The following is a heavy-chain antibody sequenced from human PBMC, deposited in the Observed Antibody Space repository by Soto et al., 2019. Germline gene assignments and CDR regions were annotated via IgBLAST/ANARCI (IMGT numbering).Heavy chain of an antibody. D-gene: IGHD3-10*01. Sequence: GGSLRLSCAASGLTFSTYAISWVRQAPGKGLEWVSAISGGGDKTYYADPVKGRFTISRDNSKNTLSLQMISLRDEDTAVYYCAKEVPGAHTFYLDQWGQGTLVTVSS. CDR1: GLTFSTYA. CDR2: ISGGGDKT. CDR3: AKEVPGAHTFYLDQ. J-gene: IGHJ4*02. V-gene: IGHV3-23*01.